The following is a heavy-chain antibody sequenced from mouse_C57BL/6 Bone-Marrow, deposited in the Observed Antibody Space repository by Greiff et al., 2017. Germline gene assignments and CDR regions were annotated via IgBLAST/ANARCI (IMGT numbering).Heavy chain of an antibody. D-gene: IGHD1-1*01. Sequence: QVQLQQPGAELVKPGASVKLSCKASGYTFTSYWMQWVKQRPGQGLEWIGEIDPSDSYTNYNQKFKGKATLTVDTSSSTAYMQLSSLTSEDSAVYYCARLRGMYGDAAVYWGQGTSVTVSS. CDR1: GYTFTSYW. V-gene: IGHV1-50*01. CDR2: IDPSDSYT. J-gene: IGHJ4*01. CDR3: ARLRGMYGDAAVY.